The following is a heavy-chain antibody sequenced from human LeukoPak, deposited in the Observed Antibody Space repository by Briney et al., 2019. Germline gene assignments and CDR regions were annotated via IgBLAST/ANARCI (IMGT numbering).Heavy chain of an antibody. D-gene: IGHD3-10*01. J-gene: IGHJ6*04. CDR2: ISSSGSTI. CDR3: ASSVWFGEIDV. CDR1: GFTFSDYY. Sequence: GGSLRLSCAASGFTFSDYYMSWIRQAPGKGLEWVSYISSSGSTIYYADSVKGRLTISRDNAKNSLYLQMNSLRAEDTAVYYCASSVWFGEIDVWGKGTTVTISS. V-gene: IGHV3-11*01.